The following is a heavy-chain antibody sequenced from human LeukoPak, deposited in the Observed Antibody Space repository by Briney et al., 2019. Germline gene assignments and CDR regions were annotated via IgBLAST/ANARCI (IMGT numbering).Heavy chain of an antibody. CDR2: IYYSGST. D-gene: IGHD4-17*01. CDR3: ARFPPTVTNYYYGMDV. Sequence: SGTLSLTCTVSGGSISSYYWSWIRQPPGKGLEWIGYIYYSGSTNYNPSLKSRVTISVDTSKNQFSLKLSSVTAADTAVYYCARFPPTVTNYYYGMDVWGQGTTVTVSS. CDR1: GGSISSYY. V-gene: IGHV4-59*08. J-gene: IGHJ6*02.